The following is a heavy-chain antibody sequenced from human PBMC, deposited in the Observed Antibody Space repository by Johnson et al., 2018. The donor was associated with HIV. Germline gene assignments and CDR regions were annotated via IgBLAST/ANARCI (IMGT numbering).Heavy chain of an antibody. D-gene: IGHD3-10*01. Sequence: QVQLVESGGGLVKPGGSLRLSCAASGFTFSDYYMSWIRQAPGKGLEWVAGITYDGTNKYYADSVKGRFTLSRDNSKNTLDLQMNSLTIEDTAVFYCAKTRMGGILDAFDLWGQGTMVIVS. J-gene: IGHJ3*01. CDR3: AKTRMGGILDAFDL. V-gene: IGHV3-30*18. CDR1: GFTFSDYY. CDR2: ITYDGTNK.